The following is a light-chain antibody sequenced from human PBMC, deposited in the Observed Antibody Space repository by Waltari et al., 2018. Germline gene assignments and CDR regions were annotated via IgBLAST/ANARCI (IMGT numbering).Light chain of an antibody. J-gene: IGKJ1*01. Sequence: EIVLTQSPGTLSVSPGERVTLSCRASQSVSRTLAWYQQKPGQAPRLLIYDASTRATGIPDRFSGSGSGTDFSLTMSRLEPEDFAVYYCQKYGTLPATFGQGTKVEIK. CDR1: QSVSRT. CDR3: QKYGTLPAT. V-gene: IGKV3-20*01. CDR2: DAS.